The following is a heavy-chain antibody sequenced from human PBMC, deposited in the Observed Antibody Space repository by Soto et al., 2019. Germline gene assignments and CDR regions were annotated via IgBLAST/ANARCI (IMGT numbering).Heavy chain of an antibody. J-gene: IGHJ6*03. V-gene: IGHV4-59*08. CDR1: GGSISSYY. CDR2: IYYSGST. Sequence: SETLSLTCTVSGGSISSYYWSWIRQPPGKGLEWIGYIYYSGSTNYNPSLKSRVTISVDTSKNQFSLKLSSVTAADTAVYYCARRRAESRIVPAARKGYYYYYYMDVWGKGTTVTVSS. CDR3: ARRRAESRIVPAARKGYYYYYYMDV. D-gene: IGHD2-2*01.